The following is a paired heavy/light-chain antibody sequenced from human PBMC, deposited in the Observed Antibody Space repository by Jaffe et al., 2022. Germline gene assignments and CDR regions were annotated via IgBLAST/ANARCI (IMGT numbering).Heavy chain of an antibody. CDR1: GYTFSDYY. J-gene: IGHJ4*02. CDR3: ASPGDYDYFFDF. D-gene: IGHD4-17*01. CDR2: INPSGDDS. Sequence: QEQLVQSGAEVKKPGASVNVSCKASGYTFSDYYIHWVRQAPGQELEWMGWINPSGDDSNYAQKFQGRVIMTRDTSTGTAYMELTRLTSDDTAVYFCASPGDYDYFFDFWGQGTLVTVSS. V-gene: IGHV1-2*02.
Light chain of an antibody. Sequence: DIVMTQSPDSLAVSLGERASINCKSSQSVLKSSNHKHYLAWYQQKPGQPPKLLIYWASTRGSGVPDRFSGSGSGTDFTLTISSLQAEDVAVYYCQQYYSPPPGFTFGPGTKVDIK. CDR3: QQYYSPPPGFT. CDR1: QSVLKSSNHKHY. J-gene: IGKJ3*01. V-gene: IGKV4-1*01. CDR2: WAS.